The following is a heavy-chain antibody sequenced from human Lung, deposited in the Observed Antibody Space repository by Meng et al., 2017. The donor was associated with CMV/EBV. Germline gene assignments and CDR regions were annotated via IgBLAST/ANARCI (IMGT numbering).Heavy chain of an antibody. J-gene: IGHJ1*01. CDR3: ARGGLSTALPEAPSSSSSDN. CDR1: GYTFTGYF. Sequence: ASVKVSXKASGYTFTGYFMHWVRQAPGQGLEWMGWINPNSGGTNYAQKFQGRVIMTWDTSISSAYMQLSRLTSNDTAVFYCARGGLSTALPEAPSSSSSDNWGQGTXV. V-gene: IGHV1-2*02. CDR2: INPNSGGT. D-gene: IGHD2/OR15-2a*01.